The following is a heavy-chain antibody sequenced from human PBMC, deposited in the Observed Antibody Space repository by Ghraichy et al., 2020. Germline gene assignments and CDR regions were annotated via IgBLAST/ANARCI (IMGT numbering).Heavy chain of an antibody. D-gene: IGHD6-13*01. CDR2: IAHSGDET. CDR1: GFTLSNND. CDR3: ARGQAGNPWNFDY. V-gene: IGHV3-23*01. J-gene: IGHJ4*02. Sequence: VSLRLSCAASGFTLSNNDMAWVRQAPGKGLEWVSAIAHSGDETFYADSVKGRFSISRDKSKNTLYLQVNSLRAGDTAIYYCARGQAGNPWNFDYWGQGTLVTVSS.